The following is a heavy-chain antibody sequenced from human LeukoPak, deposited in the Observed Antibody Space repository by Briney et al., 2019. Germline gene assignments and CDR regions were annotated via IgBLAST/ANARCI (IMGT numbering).Heavy chain of an antibody. CDR1: GFTYSHYG. CDR2: IWSDGTQK. CDR3: AKDAQRGFDYSNSLES. D-gene: IGHD4-11*01. Sequence: GWSLILSCAASGFTYSHYGMHWVRQAPGKGLEWVAVIWSDGTQKYYGDAVKGRFTISRDNSMKTLFLQMNSLRGDDTAVYYCAKDAQRGFDYSNSLESWGQGTLVTVSS. J-gene: IGHJ5*01. V-gene: IGHV3-33*06.